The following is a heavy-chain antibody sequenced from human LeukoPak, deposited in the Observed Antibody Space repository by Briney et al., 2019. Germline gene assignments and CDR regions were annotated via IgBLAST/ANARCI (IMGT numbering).Heavy chain of an antibody. Sequence: KPGGSLRLPCAASGFMFSAYSMNWVRQAPGKGLEWISSISSSSSYIYYADSVEGRFTISRDNAKNSLYLQMNSLRAEDTAVYYCASSYHYCGGDCYPESYYYYMDVWGKGTTVTVSS. CDR3: ASSYHYCGGDCYPESYYYYMDV. CDR1: GFMFSAYS. V-gene: IGHV3-21*01. J-gene: IGHJ6*03. D-gene: IGHD2-21*02. CDR2: ISSSSSYI.